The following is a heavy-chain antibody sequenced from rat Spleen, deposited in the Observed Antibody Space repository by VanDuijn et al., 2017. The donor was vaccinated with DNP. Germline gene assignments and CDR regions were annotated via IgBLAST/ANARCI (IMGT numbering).Heavy chain of an antibody. CDR1: GFTFNNYW. Sequence: EVQLVESGGGLVQPGRSLKLSCVASGFTFNNYWLSWIRQAPGKGLEWVASITNTGGSTYYLDSVKGRFTISRDNAENTVYLQMNSLRSEDTATYYCAKGYGYKFDYWGQGVMVTVSS. D-gene: IGHD1-9*01. J-gene: IGHJ2*01. CDR2: ITNTGGST. CDR3: AKGYGYKFDY. V-gene: IGHV5-31*01.